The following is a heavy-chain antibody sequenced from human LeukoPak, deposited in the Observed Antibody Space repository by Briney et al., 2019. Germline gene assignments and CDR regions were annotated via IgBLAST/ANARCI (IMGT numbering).Heavy chain of an antibody. CDR3: AGVLWFGPFDP. CDR1: GYTFTGYY. Sequence: ASVKVSCKASGYTFTGYYMHWVRQAPGQGLEWMGWINPSSGGTNYAQKFQGRVTMTRDTSISTAYMELSRLRSDDTAVYYCAGVLWFGPFDPWGQGTLVTVSS. D-gene: IGHD3-10*01. J-gene: IGHJ5*02. CDR2: INPSSGGT. V-gene: IGHV1-2*02.